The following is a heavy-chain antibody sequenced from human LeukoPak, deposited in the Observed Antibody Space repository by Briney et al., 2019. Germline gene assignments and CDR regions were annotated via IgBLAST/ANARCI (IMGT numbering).Heavy chain of an antibody. Sequence: ASMKVSCKASGYTFTNFDINWVRQATGQGLEWMGWMNLNTGNAGYAQKFQDRVTITWDASITTAYMDLSSLRSEDTAVYYCARVGYSNSYDYWGQGTLVTVSS. D-gene: IGHD1-26*01. CDR2: MNLNTGNA. V-gene: IGHV1-8*01. CDR3: ARVGYSNSYDY. J-gene: IGHJ4*02. CDR1: GYTFTNFD.